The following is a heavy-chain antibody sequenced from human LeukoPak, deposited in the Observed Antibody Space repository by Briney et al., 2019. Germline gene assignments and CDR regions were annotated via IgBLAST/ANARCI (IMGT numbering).Heavy chain of an antibody. D-gene: IGHD3-3*01. CDR2: IYYSGST. CDR3: AREVFGVDYYYYMDV. J-gene: IGHJ6*03. V-gene: IGHV4-39*07. Sequence: PSETLSLTCTVSGGSISSSSHYWGWIRQPPGKGLEWIGSIYYSGSTYYNPSLKSRVTISVDTSKNQFSLKLSSVTAADTAMHYCAREVFGVDYYYYMDVWGRGTTVTVSS. CDR1: GGSISSSSHY.